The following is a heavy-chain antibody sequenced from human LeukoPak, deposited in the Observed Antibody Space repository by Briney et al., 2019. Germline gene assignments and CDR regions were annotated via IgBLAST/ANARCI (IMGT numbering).Heavy chain of an antibody. Sequence: GGSLRLSCAASGFTFSSYAMSWVRQARGKGLEGVSAISGSGGSTYYADSVKGGFTISRDNSKNTLYLQMNSLTAEDTAVYYCAKFRPSGDYEFDYWGQGTLVTVSS. D-gene: IGHD4-17*01. CDR1: GFTFSSYA. CDR3: AKFRPSGDYEFDY. J-gene: IGHJ4*02. V-gene: IGHV3-23*01. CDR2: ISGSGGST.